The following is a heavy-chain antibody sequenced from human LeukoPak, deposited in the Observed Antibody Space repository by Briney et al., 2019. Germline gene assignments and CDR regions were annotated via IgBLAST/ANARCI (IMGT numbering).Heavy chain of an antibody. D-gene: IGHD3-22*01. CDR3: AGDTPRSGFAFQV. J-gene: IGHJ3*01. Sequence: GGSLRLSCTASGFIFSTHAMHWVRQAPGEGLEWVAFLWSDGTHEHYADSVKGRFTISRDNSKNTLYLQMNSLRVEDTALYYCAGDTPRSGFAFQVWGQGTMVTVS. CDR2: LWSDGTHE. V-gene: IGHV3-33*01. CDR1: GFIFSTHA.